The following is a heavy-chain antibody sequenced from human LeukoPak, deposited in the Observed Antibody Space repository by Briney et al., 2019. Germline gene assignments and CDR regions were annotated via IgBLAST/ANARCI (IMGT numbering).Heavy chain of an antibody. CDR2: IGGSGSSA. J-gene: IGHJ6*03. V-gene: IGHV3-23*01. CDR1: GFTFRSYA. CDR3: AKLADFWSGYYSSFYYYYMDV. D-gene: IGHD3-3*01. Sequence: GGSLRLSCVGTGFTFRSYAMTWIRQAPGKGPEWVADIGGSGSSAFYADSVKGRFTISRDNAKSTLYVEMHSLRVEDTAVYFCAKLADFWSGYYSSFYYYYMDVWGKGTAVTVSS.